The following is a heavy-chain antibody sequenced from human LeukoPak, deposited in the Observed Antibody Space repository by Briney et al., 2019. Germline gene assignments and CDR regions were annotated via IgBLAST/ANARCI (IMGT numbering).Heavy chain of an antibody. J-gene: IGHJ3*02. CDR1: GFTFSSYS. D-gene: IGHD2-21*01. CDR3: GRDRCGGDCYPHGAFDI. V-gene: IGHV3-21*01. CDR2: ISSSSSYI. Sequence: PGGSLRLSCAASGFTFSSYSMNWVRQAPGKGLEWVSSISSSSSYIYYADSVKGRFTISRDNAKNSLYLKMNILRAEETAVYYCGRDRCGGDCYPHGAFDISGQGTMVTVSS.